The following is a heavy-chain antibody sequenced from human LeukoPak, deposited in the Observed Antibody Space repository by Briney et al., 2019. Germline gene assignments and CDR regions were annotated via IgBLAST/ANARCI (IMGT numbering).Heavy chain of an antibody. CDR2: IYPADSDT. J-gene: IGHJ4*02. D-gene: IGHD3-22*01. CDR3: ARLHRSGYYYFDY. V-gene: IGHV5-51*01. Sequence: GESLKVSCKASGYSFTSLWIGWVRQMPGKGLEWMGIIYPADSDTRYRPSFQAQVTISADKSISTAYLQWSSLEASDTAMYYCARLHRSGYYYFDYWGQGTLVTVSS. CDR1: GYSFTSLW.